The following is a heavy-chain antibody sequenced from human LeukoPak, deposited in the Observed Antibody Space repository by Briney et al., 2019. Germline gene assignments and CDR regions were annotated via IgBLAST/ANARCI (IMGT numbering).Heavy chain of an antibody. Sequence: GGSLRLSCAASGFTFSSYSMNWVRQAPGKGLEWVSSISSSSSYIYYAGSVKGRFTISRDNAKNSLYLQMNSLRAEDTAVYYCARDRAAADAFDIWGQGTMVTVSS. J-gene: IGHJ3*02. V-gene: IGHV3-21*01. CDR2: ISSSSSYI. CDR1: GFTFSSYS. CDR3: ARDRAAADAFDI. D-gene: IGHD6-13*01.